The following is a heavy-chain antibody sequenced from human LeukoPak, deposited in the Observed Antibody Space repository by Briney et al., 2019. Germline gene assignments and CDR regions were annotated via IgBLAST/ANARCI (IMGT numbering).Heavy chain of an antibody. J-gene: IGHJ4*02. CDR1: GFTFSSYW. Sequence: GGSLRLSCAASGFTFSSYWMHWVRQAPGKGLVWVSRINSDGSSTSYADSVKGRFTISRDNAKYTLYLQMNSLRADDTAVYYCARGTGYRVFDYWGQGTLVTVSS. CDR3: ARGTGYRVFDY. V-gene: IGHV3-74*01. D-gene: IGHD3-9*01. CDR2: INSDGSST.